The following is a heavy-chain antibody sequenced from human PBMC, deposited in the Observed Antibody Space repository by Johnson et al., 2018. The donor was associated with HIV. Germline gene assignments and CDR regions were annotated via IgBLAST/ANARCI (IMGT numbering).Heavy chain of an antibody. Sequence: QVQLVESGGGLVKPGGSLRLSCAASGFSFSDYYMNWIRQAPGKGLEWVSYISVTGGTIHSADSVKGRFTISRDNGKNSLYLQMNSLRAEDTAVYYCAKGPEWIWSRSAFDIWGQGTMVTVSS. D-gene: IGHD2-2*03. J-gene: IGHJ3*02. CDR2: ISVTGGTI. CDR1: GFSFSDYY. CDR3: AKGPEWIWSRSAFDI. V-gene: IGHV3-11*04.